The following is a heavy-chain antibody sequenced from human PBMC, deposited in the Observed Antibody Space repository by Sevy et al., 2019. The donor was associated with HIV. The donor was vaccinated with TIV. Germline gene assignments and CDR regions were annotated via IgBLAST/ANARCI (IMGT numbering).Heavy chain of an antibody. CDR3: ATSRSGYFDSSGSYIY. V-gene: IGHV5-51*01. CDR1: GYSFTNYW. Sequence: GESLKISCKGSGYSFTNYWIAWVRQMPGKGLEWMGIIYPGDSDTRYNPSFQGQVTISADKSINTAYLQWSSLKASDTAMYYCATSRSGYFDSSGSYIYWGQGTLVTVSS. CDR2: IYPGDSDT. D-gene: IGHD3-22*01. J-gene: IGHJ4*02.